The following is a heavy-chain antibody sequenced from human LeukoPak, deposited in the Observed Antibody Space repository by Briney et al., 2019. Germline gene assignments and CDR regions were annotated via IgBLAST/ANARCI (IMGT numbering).Heavy chain of an antibody. CDR3: ARQNSGARLNV. Sequence: SETLSLTCTVSGGSITSYYWSWIRQPPGKGLEWIGYIYSSGSTNYNPSLKSRLTISVDTSNNQFSLRLSSVTAADTAVYFCARQNSGARLNVWGQGTTVTVSS. V-gene: IGHV4-59*08. CDR2: IYSSGST. CDR1: GGSITSYY. D-gene: IGHD6-25*01. J-gene: IGHJ6*02.